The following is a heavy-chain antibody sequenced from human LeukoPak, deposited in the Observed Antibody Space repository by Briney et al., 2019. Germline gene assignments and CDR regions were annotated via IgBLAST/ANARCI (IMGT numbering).Heavy chain of an antibody. Sequence: SQTLSLTCAISGDSVSSNSVAWNWIRQSPSRGLEWLGRTSYRSKWYNNYAVSVKSRITINPDTSRNQFSLQLKSVTPEDTAVYYCERWDHGTAYFDSWGQGTLVTVSS. J-gene: IGHJ4*02. CDR1: GDSVSSNSVA. V-gene: IGHV6-1*01. CDR2: TSYRSKWYN. D-gene: IGHD1-26*01. CDR3: ERWDHGTAYFDS.